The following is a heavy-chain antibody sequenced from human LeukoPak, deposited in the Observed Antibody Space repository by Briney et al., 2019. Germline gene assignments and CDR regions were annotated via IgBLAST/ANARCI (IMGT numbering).Heavy chain of an antibody. V-gene: IGHV7-4-1*02. D-gene: IGHD3-22*01. Sequence: GASVKVSCKASGYTFTSYAMNWVRQAPGQELEWMEWINTNTGNPTYAQGFTGRFVFSLDTSVSTAYLQISSLKAEDTAVYYCARDVRRTYYYELTPVIWGQGTMVTVSS. CDR1: GYTFTSYA. CDR2: INTNTGNP. CDR3: ARDVRRTYYYELTPVI. J-gene: IGHJ3*02.